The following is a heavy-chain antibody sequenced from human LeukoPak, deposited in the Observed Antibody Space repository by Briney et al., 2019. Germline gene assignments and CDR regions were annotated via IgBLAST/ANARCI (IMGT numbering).Heavy chain of an antibody. CDR1: GGSISSGGYY. Sequence: SETLSLTCTVSGGSISSGGYYWSWVRQHPGKGLEWLGYIYYSGSTYYNPSLKSRVTISVDTSKNQFSLKLSSVTAADTAVYYCARGDAMSTETTTAFDIWGQGTMVTVSS. CDR2: IYYSGST. V-gene: IGHV4-31*03. CDR3: ARGDAMSTETTTAFDI. D-gene: IGHD4-11*01. J-gene: IGHJ3*02.